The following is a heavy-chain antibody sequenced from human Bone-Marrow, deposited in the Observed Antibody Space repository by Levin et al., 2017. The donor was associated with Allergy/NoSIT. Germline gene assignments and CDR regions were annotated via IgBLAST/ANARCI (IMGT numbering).Heavy chain of an antibody. CDR2: IYPDDSDT. J-gene: IGHJ6*02. D-gene: IGHD2-15*01. CDR1: GYSFTSYW. CDR3: AASLGFSNYYYGMDV. V-gene: IGHV5-51*01. Sequence: GESPKISCKGSGYSFTSYWIGWVRQMPGKGLEWMGIIYPDDSDTRYSPSFQGQVTISADKSISTAYLQWSSLKASDTAMYYCAASLGFSNYYYGMDVWGQGTTVTVSS.